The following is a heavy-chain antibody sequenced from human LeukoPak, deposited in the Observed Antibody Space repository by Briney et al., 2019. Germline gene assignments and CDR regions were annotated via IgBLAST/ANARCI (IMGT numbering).Heavy chain of an antibody. J-gene: IGHJ4*02. CDR1: GGTFSSYA. CDR2: IYPGDSDT. Sequence: KVSCKASGGTFSSYAISWVRQMPGKGLEWMGIIYPGDSDTRYSPSFQGQVTISADKSISTAYLQWSSLKASDTAMYSCARLFGRDFWSGYYPYYFDYWGQGTLVTVSS. D-gene: IGHD3-3*01. V-gene: IGHV5-51*01. CDR3: ARLFGRDFWSGYYPYYFDY.